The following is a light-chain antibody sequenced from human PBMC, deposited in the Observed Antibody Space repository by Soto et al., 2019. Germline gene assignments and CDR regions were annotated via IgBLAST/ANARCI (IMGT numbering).Light chain of an antibody. CDR3: QQLSRYPNF. Sequence: IQLTQSPSSLSASVGDRVTITCRASQDISVYLAWYQQKPGKAPKLLMYSASTLQSGVPSRFSGAGSGTDFTLTISSLQPEDFATYYCQQLSRYPNFFGQGTRLEIK. J-gene: IGKJ5*01. CDR2: SAS. CDR1: QDISVY. V-gene: IGKV1-9*01.